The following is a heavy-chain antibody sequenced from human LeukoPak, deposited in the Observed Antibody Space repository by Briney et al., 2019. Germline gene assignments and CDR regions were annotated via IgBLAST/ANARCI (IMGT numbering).Heavy chain of an antibody. Sequence: GGSLRLSCAASGFTFTHFGMHWVRQAPGKGVDWVAFVRYDGDLQFYADSVQGRFTISSDNSKNPVDLQMNRLRIEDTAVYYCVKESLEGDTWGQGTLVTVSS. J-gene: IGHJ5*02. V-gene: IGHV3-30*02. D-gene: IGHD1-1*01. CDR1: GFTFTHFG. CDR3: VKESLEGDT. CDR2: VRYDGDLQ.